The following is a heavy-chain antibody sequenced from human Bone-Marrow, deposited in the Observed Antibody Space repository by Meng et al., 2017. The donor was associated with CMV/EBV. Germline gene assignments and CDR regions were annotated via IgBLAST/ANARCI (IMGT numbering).Heavy chain of an antibody. D-gene: IGHD1-1*01. Sequence: LSCAGSGFTFSSYWMHGVRQGTGEGLVWVSRINTDGSNTNYADSVEGRFTISRDNARNTLYLQMNSLRVEDTAVYYCARDLGGRGGYWGQGTLVTVSS. CDR2: INTDGSNT. CDR3: ARDLGGRGGY. CDR1: GFTFSSYW. J-gene: IGHJ4*02. V-gene: IGHV3-74*01.